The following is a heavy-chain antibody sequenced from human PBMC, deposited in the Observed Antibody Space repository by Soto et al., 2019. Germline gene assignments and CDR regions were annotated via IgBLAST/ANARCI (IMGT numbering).Heavy chain of an antibody. CDR2: ISSGGST. CDR3: ARDRYNYGPLGY. D-gene: IGHD5-18*01. CDR1: GFTFSSNY. Sequence: SLRLSCAASGFTFSSNYMSWVRQAPGKGLEWVSVISSGGSTYYADSVKGRFTISRDNSKNTLYLQMSSLRAEDTAVYYCARDRYNYGPLGYWGQGTLVTVSS. V-gene: IGHV3-66*01. J-gene: IGHJ4*02.